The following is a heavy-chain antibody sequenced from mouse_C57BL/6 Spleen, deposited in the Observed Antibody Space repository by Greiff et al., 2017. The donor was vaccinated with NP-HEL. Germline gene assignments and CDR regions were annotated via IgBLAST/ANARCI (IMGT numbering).Heavy chain of an antibody. V-gene: IGHV1-69*01. CDR3: ARHYGSSYQVSNWYFDV. Sequence: QVQLQQPGAELVMPGASVKLSCKASGYTFTSYWMHWVKQRPGQGLEWIGEIDPSDSYTNYNQKFKGKSTVTVDKSSSTSYMQLSSLTSEDSAGYYGARHYGSSYQVSNWYFDVWGTGTTVTVSS. CDR1: GYTFTSYW. J-gene: IGHJ1*03. CDR2: IDPSDSYT. D-gene: IGHD1-1*01.